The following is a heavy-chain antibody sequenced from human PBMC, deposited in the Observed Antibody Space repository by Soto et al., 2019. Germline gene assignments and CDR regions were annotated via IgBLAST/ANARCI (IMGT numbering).Heavy chain of an antibody. Sequence: GGSLRLSCAASGFTFSTYAMTWVRQAPGRGLEWVSTILNDDTAFYANSVKGRFTISRDNYRSTLYLQMNGLGVEDAALYYCAKDLFPTSGQRFYFDSWGQGSLVTVSS. CDR3: AKDLFPTSGQRFYFDS. J-gene: IGHJ4*02. CDR1: GFTFSTYA. V-gene: IGHV3-23*01. CDR2: ILNDDTA. D-gene: IGHD2-21*01.